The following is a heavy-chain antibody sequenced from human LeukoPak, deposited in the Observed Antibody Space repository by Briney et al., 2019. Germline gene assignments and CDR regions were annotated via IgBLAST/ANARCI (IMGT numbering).Heavy chain of an antibody. CDR1: GFTFSSYA. CDR2: ISYDGSNR. V-gene: IGHV3-30-3*01. Sequence: GGSLRLSCAASGFTFSSYAIHWVRQAPGKGLDWVAVISYDGSNRYYADSVKDRFTISRDTSKNTVYLQMNSLRAGDTAVYYCARSNSRIYSHFDYWGQGTLVTVSS. J-gene: IGHJ4*02. CDR3: ARSNSRIYSHFDY. D-gene: IGHD1-26*01.